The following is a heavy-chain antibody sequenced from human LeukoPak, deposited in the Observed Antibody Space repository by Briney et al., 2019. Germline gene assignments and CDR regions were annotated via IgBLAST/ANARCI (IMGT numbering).Heavy chain of an antibody. V-gene: IGHV3-7*01. CDR2: IRQDGSVK. D-gene: IGHD1-26*01. Sequence: PGGSLRLSCAASGFTFSSYWMSWVRQAPGKGLEWVANIRQDGSVKYYVDSVKGRFTISRDNAKNSLYLQMNSLRAEDTALYYCARDTVGVTDYWGQGTLVTVSS. J-gene: IGHJ4*02. CDR3: ARDTVGVTDY. CDR1: GFTFSSYW.